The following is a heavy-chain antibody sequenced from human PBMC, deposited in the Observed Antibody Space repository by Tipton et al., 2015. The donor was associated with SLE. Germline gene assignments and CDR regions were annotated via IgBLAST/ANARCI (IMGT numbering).Heavy chain of an antibody. J-gene: IGHJ4*02. D-gene: IGHD4-11*01. CDR2: IYTSGST. CDR3: ARDFDYKGGF. V-gene: IGHV4-4*07. CDR1: GGSMSTYY. Sequence: VKPSETLSLTCTVSGGSMSTYYWSWIRQPAGKGLEWIGRIYTSGSTNYNPSLKSRVSMSIDTSQNQFSLKLSSVTAADTAVYYCARDFDYKGGFWGQGTLVTVSS.